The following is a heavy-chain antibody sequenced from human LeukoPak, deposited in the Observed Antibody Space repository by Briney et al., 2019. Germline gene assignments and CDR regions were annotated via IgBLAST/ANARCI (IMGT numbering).Heavy chain of an antibody. V-gene: IGHV4-39*01. CDR1: GGSISSSSYY. J-gene: IGHJ3*02. CDR3: ARLGIVVVTADAFDI. Sequence: SETLSLTCTVSGGSISSSSYYWGWIRQPPGKGLVWIGSIYYSGSTYYNPSLKSRVTISVDTSKNQFSLKLSSVTAAVTAVYYCARLGIVVVTADAFDIWGQGTMVTVSP. CDR2: IYYSGST. D-gene: IGHD2-21*02.